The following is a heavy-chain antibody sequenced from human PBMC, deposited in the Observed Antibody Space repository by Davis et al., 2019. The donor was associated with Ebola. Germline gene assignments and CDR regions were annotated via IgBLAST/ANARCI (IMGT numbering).Heavy chain of an antibody. D-gene: IGHD6-6*01. Sequence: GESLKISCAASGFTFDDYAMHWVRQAPGKGLEWVSAISGSGGSTYYADSVKGRFTISRDNSKNTLYLQMNSRRVEDTAVYYCARGGLGIAARRYYYYGMDVWGQGTTVTVSS. CDR3: ARGGLGIAARRYYYYGMDV. CDR1: GFTFDDYA. J-gene: IGHJ6*02. V-gene: IGHV3-23*01. CDR2: ISGSGGST.